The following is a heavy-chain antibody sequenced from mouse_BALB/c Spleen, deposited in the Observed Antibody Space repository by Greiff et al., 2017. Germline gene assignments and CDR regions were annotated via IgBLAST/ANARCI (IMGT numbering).Heavy chain of an antibody. J-gene: IGHJ3*01. D-gene: IGHD2-4*01. V-gene: IGHV3-6*02. CDR3: AREDYDYDEGFAY. CDR1: GYSITSGYY. Sequence: ESGPGLVKPSQSLSLTCSVTGYSITSGYYWNWIRQFPGNKLEWMGYISYDGSNNYNPSLKNRISITRDTSKNQFFLKLNSVTTEDTATYYCAREDYDYDEGFAYWGQGTLVTVSA. CDR2: ISYDGSN.